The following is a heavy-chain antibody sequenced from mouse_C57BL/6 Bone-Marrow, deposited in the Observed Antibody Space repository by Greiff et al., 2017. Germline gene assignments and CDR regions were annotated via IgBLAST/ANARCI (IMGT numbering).Heavy chain of an antibody. CDR1: GFTFSSYG. CDR3: ASPRDSSVSREIFFDY. J-gene: IGHJ2*01. Sequence: EVKLQESGGDLVKPGGSLKLSCAASGFTFSSYGMSWVRQTPDKRLEWVATISSGGSYTYYPDSVKGRFTISRDNAKNTLYLQMSSLKSEDTAMYYCASPRDSSVSREIFFDYWGQGTTLTVSS. D-gene: IGHD3-2*02. V-gene: IGHV5-6*01. CDR2: ISSGGSYT.